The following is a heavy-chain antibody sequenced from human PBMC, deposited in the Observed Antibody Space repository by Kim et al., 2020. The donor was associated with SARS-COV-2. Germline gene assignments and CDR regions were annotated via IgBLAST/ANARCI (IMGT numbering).Heavy chain of an antibody. Sequence: GGSLRLSCAASGFTFSSYAMHWVRQAPGKGLEWVAVISYDGSNKYYADSVKGRFTISRDNSKNTLYLQMNSLRAEDTAVYYCARDGGYGSGSYPFYWGQG. CDR3: ARDGGYGSGSYPFY. J-gene: IGHJ4*02. V-gene: IGHV3-30-3*01. CDR2: ISYDGSNK. D-gene: IGHD3-10*01. CDR1: GFTFSSYA.